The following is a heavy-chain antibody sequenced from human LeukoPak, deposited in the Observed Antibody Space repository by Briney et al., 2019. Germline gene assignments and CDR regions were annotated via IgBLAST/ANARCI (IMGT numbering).Heavy chain of an antibody. V-gene: IGHV3-53*01. Sequence: GGSLRLSCAASGFSVSSNYISWVRQAPGRGLEWVSVIYSGGSTKYADSVKARFTISRDNSKSTVYLQMNSLRAEDTAVYYCARATLDNWGQGTLVTVSS. CDR3: ARATLDN. J-gene: IGHJ4*02. CDR1: GFSVSSNY. CDR2: IYSGGST.